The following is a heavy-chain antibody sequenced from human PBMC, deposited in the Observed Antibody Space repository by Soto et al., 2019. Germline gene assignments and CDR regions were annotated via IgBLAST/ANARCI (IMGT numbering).Heavy chain of an antibody. CDR1: GFTFRSFT. CDR2: ISSNSAYI. J-gene: IGHJ5*02. V-gene: IGHV3-21*01. D-gene: IGHD6-13*01. CDR3: ARDASRDSSARGWFDP. Sequence: GGSLRLSCAASGFTFRSFTMNWVRQAPGKGLEWVSTISSNSAYIYYTDALRGRFTISRDNAKNSLHLQMNSLRAEDTAVYYCARDASRDSSARGWFDPWGPGTLVTVSS.